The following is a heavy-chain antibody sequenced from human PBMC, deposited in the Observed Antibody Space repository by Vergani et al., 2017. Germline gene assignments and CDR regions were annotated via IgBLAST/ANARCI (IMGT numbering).Heavy chain of an antibody. CDR3: ASGYSSSWYVWXFDY. CDR1: RGTFSSYA. Sequence: QVQLVQSGAEVKKPGSSVKVSCKASRGTFSSYAISWVRQAPGQGLEWMGWIIPIFGTANYAQKFQGRVTITADESTSTAYMELSSLRSEDTAVYYCASGYSSSWYVWXFDYWGQGTLVTVSS. J-gene: IGHJ4*02. CDR2: IIPIFGTA. D-gene: IGHD6-13*01. V-gene: IGHV1-69*01.